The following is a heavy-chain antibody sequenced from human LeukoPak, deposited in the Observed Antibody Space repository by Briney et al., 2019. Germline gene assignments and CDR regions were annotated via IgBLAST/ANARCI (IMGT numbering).Heavy chain of an antibody. CDR3: AKEATTGTGYCFDY. CDR1: GFTFSSYS. V-gene: IGHV3-21*04. CDR2: ISSSSSYM. J-gene: IGHJ4*02. Sequence: GGSLRLSCAASGFTFSSYSMNWVRQAPGKGLEWVSSISSSSSYMYYADSVKGRFTISRDNAKNSLYLQMNSLRAEDTAVYYCAKEATTGTGYCFDYWGQGTLVTVSS. D-gene: IGHD1-1*01.